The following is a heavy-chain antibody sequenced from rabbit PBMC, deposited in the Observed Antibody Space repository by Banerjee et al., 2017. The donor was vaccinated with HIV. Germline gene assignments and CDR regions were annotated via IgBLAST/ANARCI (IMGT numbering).Heavy chain of an antibody. J-gene: IGHJ4*01. V-gene: IGHV1S40*01. CDR1: GFSFSNSYY. D-gene: IGHD2-1*01. CDR2: IYTGSSGST. CDR3: VSYDDYGDRNL. Sequence: QSLEESGGDLVKPGASLTLTCTASGFSFSNSYYMCWVRQAPGKGLEWIACIYTGSSGSTYYASWAKGRFTISKTSSTTVTLQMTSLTAADTATYFCVSYDDYGDRNLWGPGTLVTVS.